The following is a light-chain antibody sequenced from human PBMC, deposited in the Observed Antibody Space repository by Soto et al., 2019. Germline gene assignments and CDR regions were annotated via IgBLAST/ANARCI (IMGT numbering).Light chain of an antibody. V-gene: IGLV7-46*01. CDR2: DTS. Sequence: QAVVTQEPSLTVSPGGTVTLTCGSSTGAVTSGHYPYWFQQKPGQAPRTLIYDTSNKHSWTPARFSGSLLGGKAALTLSGAQPEDEAEYYCLLSYSAAYVLGTGTKVNVL. CDR1: TGAVTSGHY. J-gene: IGLJ1*01. CDR3: LLSYSAAYV.